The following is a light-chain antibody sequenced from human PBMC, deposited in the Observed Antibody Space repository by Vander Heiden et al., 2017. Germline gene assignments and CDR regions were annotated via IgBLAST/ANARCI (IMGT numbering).Light chain of an antibody. V-gene: IGKV3-20*01. CDR1: QRFYSSY. J-gene: IGKJ1*01. CDR3: QQYGSSSRT. CDR2: GTS. Sequence: EIVLPQSPATLSLPPGERAILSCTARQRFYSSYLAWYQHKPGQPPRLLIYGTSTRAAGIPDRFSGSGSSTDFTLTISRLEPEDSAVYYCQQYGSSSRTFGQGTRVELK.